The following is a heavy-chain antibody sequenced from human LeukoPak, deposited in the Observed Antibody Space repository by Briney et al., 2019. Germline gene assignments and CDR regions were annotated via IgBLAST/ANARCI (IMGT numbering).Heavy chain of an antibody. CDR2: ISYDGSNT. CDR1: GFTFSTYA. V-gene: IGHV3-30*04. J-gene: IGHJ6*04. CDR3: ARAERGGYSGYDYGMDL. D-gene: IGHD5-12*01. Sequence: PGGSLRLSCAASGFTFSTYAMHWVRQAPGKGLKWVAVISYDGSNTYYADSVKGRFTISRDNSKNTLYLQMNSLRAEDTAVYYCARAERGGYSGYDYGMDLWGKGTTVTVSS.